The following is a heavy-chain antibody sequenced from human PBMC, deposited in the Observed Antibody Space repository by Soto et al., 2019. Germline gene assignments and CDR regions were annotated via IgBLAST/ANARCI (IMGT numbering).Heavy chain of an antibody. D-gene: IGHD3-10*01. J-gene: IGHJ4*02. V-gene: IGHV4-4*02. CDR3: AGYYYAPGNYLGNLDY. CDR2: IYHSGST. Sequence: PSETLSLTCAVSGDSISSGNWWSWVRQPPGKGLEWIGEIYHSGSTNYNPSLKSRVTISVDKPKNQFSLKLSSVTAADTAVYYCAGYYYAPGNYLGNLDYWGQGNMVT. CDR1: GDSISSGNW.